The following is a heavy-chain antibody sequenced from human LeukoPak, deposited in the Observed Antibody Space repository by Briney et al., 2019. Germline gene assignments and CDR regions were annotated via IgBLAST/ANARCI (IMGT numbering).Heavy chain of an antibody. CDR3: AKDEAQLWFYPPPGD. J-gene: IGHJ4*02. D-gene: IGHD5-18*01. CDR1: GFTFSSYG. CDR2: VSYDGSSK. V-gene: IGHV3-30*18. Sequence: PGGSLSLSCAASGFTFSSYGIHWVRLAPGKGLGLVGVVSYDGSSKYYADSAKGRFTIAKDKSKNTLYLQMNSLRAEDTAVYYCAKDEAQLWFYPPPGDWGQGTLVTVSS.